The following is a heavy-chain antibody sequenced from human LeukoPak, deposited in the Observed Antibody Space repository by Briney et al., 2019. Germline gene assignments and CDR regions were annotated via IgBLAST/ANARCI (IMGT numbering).Heavy chain of an antibody. D-gene: IGHD4-23*01. Sequence: SETLSLTCAVYGGSFSGYYWSWTRQPPGKGLEWIGEINHSGSTNYNPSLKSRVTISVDTSKNQFSLKLSSVTAADTAVSYCARSGPIYGGFVVEYWGQGTLVTVSS. CDR3: ARSGPIYGGFVVEY. V-gene: IGHV4-34*01. CDR1: GGSFSGYY. CDR2: INHSGST. J-gene: IGHJ4*02.